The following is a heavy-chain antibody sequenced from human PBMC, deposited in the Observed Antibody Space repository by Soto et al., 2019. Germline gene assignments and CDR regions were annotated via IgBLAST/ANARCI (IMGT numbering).Heavy chain of an antibody. V-gene: IGHV4-39*01. CDR1: GGSISSSSSY. J-gene: IGHJ5*02. CDR2: IYYSGSS. Sequence: QLQLQESGPGLVKPSETLSLTCTVSGGSISSSSSYWGWIRQPPGKGLEWIGSIYYSGSSYYNPSLNSRVTISVDTSKNQFSLKLSSVTAADTAVYYCARLRYSSSWYKGNWFDPWGQGTLVTVSS. CDR3: ARLRYSSSWYKGNWFDP. D-gene: IGHD6-13*01.